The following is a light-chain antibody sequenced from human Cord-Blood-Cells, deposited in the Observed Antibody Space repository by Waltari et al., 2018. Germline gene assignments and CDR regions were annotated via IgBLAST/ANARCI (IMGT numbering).Light chain of an antibody. J-gene: IGLJ2*01. CDR3: CSYAGSSTSV. V-gene: IGLV2-23*01. CDR2: QGS. CDR1: SSDVGSYNL. Sequence: SALTHPAPLPGSPGQSITISCPRTSSDVGSYNLIPWYQQHPAKAPKLMMYQGSKRRSGVSNRFSGSKSGNTASLTISGLQADDEADYCCCSYAGSSTSVFGGGTKLTVL.